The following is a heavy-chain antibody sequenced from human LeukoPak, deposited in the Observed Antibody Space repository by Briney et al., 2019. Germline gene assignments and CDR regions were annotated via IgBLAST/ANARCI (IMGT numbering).Heavy chain of an antibody. CDR2: INPNTGDR. J-gene: IGHJ4*02. V-gene: IGHV1-8*03. Sequence: VASVKVSCKASGYTFTSYHINWVRPASGQGLEWMGWINPNTGDRGSAQKFQGRFTITRNNSISTAYMELSSLRSEDTAVYFCARTTSLTASGYDYWGQGTLVTVSS. D-gene: IGHD4-17*01. CDR1: GYTFTSYH. CDR3: ARTTSLTASGYDY.